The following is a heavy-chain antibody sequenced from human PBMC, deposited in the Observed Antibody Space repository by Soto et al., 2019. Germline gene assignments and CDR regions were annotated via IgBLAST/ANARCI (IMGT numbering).Heavy chain of an antibody. CDR1: GYTFTGYY. CDR2: INPNSGGT. Sequence: QVQLVQSGAEVKKPGASVKVSCKASGYTFTGYYMHWVRQAPGQGLEWVGWINPNSGGTNYAQKFQGWVTMTRDTLINTAYMELSSLRYDESAVYYCARDLYGDYVSPERNHDDFDIWGQGKIVTVSS. CDR3: ARDLYGDYVSPERNHDDFDI. J-gene: IGHJ3*02. V-gene: IGHV1-2*04. D-gene: IGHD4-17*01.